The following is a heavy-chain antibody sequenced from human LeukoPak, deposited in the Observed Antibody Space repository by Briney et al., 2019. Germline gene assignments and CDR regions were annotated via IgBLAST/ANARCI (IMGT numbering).Heavy chain of an antibody. Sequence: ASVKVSCKVSGYTLTELSMHWVRQAPGKGLELMGGFDPEDGETIYAQKFQGRVTMTEDTSTDTAYMELSSLRSEDTAVYYCATARSIAVAATLSYWGQGTLVTVSS. J-gene: IGHJ4*02. D-gene: IGHD6-19*01. CDR3: ATARSIAVAATLSY. V-gene: IGHV1-24*01. CDR1: GYTLTELS. CDR2: FDPEDGET.